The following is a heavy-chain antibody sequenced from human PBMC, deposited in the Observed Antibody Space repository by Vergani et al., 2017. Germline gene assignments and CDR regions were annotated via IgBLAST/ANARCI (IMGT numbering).Heavy chain of an antibody. J-gene: IGHJ4*02. Sequence: QVQLQESGPGLVKPSQTLSLTCTVSGGSISSGDYYWSWIRQPPGKELEWIGYMYHSGSTNYNPSLETRVTISVDTSKNQFSLKLSSVTAADTAVYYCARVTPIGYCSGGSCYVFDYWGQGTLVTVSS. CDR1: GGSISSGDYY. CDR3: ARVTPIGYCSGGSCYVFDY. D-gene: IGHD2-15*01. V-gene: IGHV4-30-4*08. CDR2: MYHSGST.